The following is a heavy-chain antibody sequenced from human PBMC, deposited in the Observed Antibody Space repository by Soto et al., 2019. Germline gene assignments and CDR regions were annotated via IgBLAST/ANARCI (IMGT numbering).Heavy chain of an antibody. J-gene: IGHJ4*02. CDR3: AKDPXPXXXXWXXXXXX. V-gene: IGHV3-23*01. CDR1: GFTFSSYA. Sequence: LGGSLRLSCAASGFTFSSYAMSWVRQAPGKGLEWVSAISGSGGSTYYADSVKGRFTISRDNSKNTLYLQMNSLRAEDTAVYYYAKDPXPXXXXWXXXXXXXGQGTLLTVSS. CDR2: ISGSGGST.